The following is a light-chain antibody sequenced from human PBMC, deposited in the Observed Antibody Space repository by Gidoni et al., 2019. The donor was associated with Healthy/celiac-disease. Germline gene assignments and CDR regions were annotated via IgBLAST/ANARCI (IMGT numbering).Light chain of an antibody. CDR3: QQYGSSPMYT. CDR1: QSVSSCY. CDR2: GAS. V-gene: IGKV3-20*01. Sequence: ESVLTQSPGTLSLSPGDRATLSCRASQSVSSCYLAWYQQKPGQAPRLLIYGASSRATGIPDRFSGSGSGTDFTLTISRLEPEDFAVYYCQQYGSSPMYTFGQGTKLEIK. J-gene: IGKJ2*01.